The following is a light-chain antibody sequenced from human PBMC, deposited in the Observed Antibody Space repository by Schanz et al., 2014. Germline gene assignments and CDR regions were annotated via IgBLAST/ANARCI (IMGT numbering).Light chain of an antibody. V-gene: IGKV3-20*01. Sequence: EIVLTQSPGTLSLSPGERATLSCRASQSVSSNLAWYQQKPGQAPRLLIYGASNRATGIPARFSGSGSGTDFTLTISRLEPEDFAVYYCQQYGSSLLTFGGGTKVESK. CDR1: QSVSSN. J-gene: IGKJ4*01. CDR2: GAS. CDR3: QQYGSSLLT.